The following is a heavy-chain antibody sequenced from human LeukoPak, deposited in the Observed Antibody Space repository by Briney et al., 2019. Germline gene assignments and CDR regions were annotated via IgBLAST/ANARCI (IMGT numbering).Heavy chain of an antibody. CDR3: AKDKLGISYYFDY. CDR1: GFTFSSYG. CDR2: ISYDGSNK. V-gene: IGHV3-30*18. Sequence: GRSLRLSCAASGFTFSSYGMHWVRQAPGKGLEWVAVISYDGSNKYCADSVKGRFTISRDNSKNTLYLQMNSLRAEDTAVYYCAKDKLGISYYFDYWGQGTLVTVSS. D-gene: IGHD7-27*01. J-gene: IGHJ4*02.